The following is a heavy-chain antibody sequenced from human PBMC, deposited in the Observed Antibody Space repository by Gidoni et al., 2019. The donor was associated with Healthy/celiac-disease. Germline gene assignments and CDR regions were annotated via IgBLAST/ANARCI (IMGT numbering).Heavy chain of an antibody. J-gene: IGHJ6*02. CDR3: ARALDSGYDSYYYYGMDV. D-gene: IGHD5-12*01. CDR1: GFTFSSYD. Sequence: EVQLVESGGGLVQPGGSLRLSCAASGFTFSSYDMHWVRQATGKGLEWGSAIGTAGDTYYPGSVKGRFTISRENAKNSLYLQMNSLRAGDTAVYYCARALDSGYDSYYYYGMDVWGQGTTVTVSS. V-gene: IGHV3-13*01. CDR2: IGTAGDT.